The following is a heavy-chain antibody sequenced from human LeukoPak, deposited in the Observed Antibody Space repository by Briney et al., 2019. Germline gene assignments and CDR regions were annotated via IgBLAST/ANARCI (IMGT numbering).Heavy chain of an antibody. CDR3: VRSHCSGGSCCSDWFDP. CDR2: IDPSDSYT. CDR1: GYSFTSYW. D-gene: IGHD2-15*01. Sequence: GESLKISCKGSGYSFTSYWIGWVRQMPGKGLEWMGRIDPSDSYTNYSPSFQGHVTISADKSISTAYLQWSSLKASDTAMYYCVRSHCSGGSCCSDWFDPWGQGTLVTVSS. V-gene: IGHV5-10-1*01. J-gene: IGHJ5*02.